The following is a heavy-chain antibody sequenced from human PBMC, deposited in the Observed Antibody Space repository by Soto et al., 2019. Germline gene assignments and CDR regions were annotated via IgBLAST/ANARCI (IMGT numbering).Heavy chain of an antibody. D-gene: IGHD3-10*01. CDR3: ARETYYYGSGSYPGSEYYYYYYMDV. Sequence: GGSLRLSCAASGFTFSSYWMSWVRQAPGKGLEWVANIKQDGSEKYYVDSVKGRFTISRDNAKNSLYLQMNSLRAEDTAVYYCARETYYYGSGSYPGSEYYYYYYMDVWGKGTTVTVSS. V-gene: IGHV3-7*01. CDR2: IKQDGSEK. J-gene: IGHJ6*03. CDR1: GFTFSSYW.